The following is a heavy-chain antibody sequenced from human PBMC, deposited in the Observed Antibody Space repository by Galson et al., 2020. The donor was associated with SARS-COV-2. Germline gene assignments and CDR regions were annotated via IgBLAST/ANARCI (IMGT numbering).Heavy chain of an antibody. J-gene: IGHJ4*02. CDR1: GSTFSTYS. CDR2: MSYDGTTK. D-gene: IGHD1-26*01. Sequence: GESLKISCSGSGSTFSTYSMDWVRQAPGKGLEWVAFMSYDGTTKYHADSVKGRFTISRDNSRNTLYLQMNNLRLEDTTVYYCAREMWELPRGSFDSWGRGTLVTVSS. V-gene: IGHV3-30*14. CDR3: AREMWELPRGSFDS.